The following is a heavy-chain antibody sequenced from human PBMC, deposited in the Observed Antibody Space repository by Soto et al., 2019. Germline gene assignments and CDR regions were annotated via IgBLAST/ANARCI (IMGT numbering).Heavy chain of an antibody. Sequence: SETLSLTCTVSGDSISSSNYFWGWIRQPPGKGLEWIGTIFYSGSTYYNLSLKSRVTISVDTSKNQFSLRLISVTAADTALYYCARRYGWLYFDYWGQGSLVTVSS. CDR2: IFYSGST. D-gene: IGHD6-19*01. V-gene: IGHV4-39*01. CDR3: ARRYGWLYFDY. J-gene: IGHJ4*02. CDR1: GDSISSSNYF.